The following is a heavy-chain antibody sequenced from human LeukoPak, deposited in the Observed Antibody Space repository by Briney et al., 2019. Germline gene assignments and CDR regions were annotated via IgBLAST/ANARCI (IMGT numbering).Heavy chain of an antibody. CDR1: GFTFSSYA. D-gene: IGHD6-19*01. V-gene: IGHV3-23*01. CDR2: ISGSGGST. Sequence: PGGSLRLSCAASGFTFSSYAMSWVRQAPGKGLEWVSAISGSGGSTYYADSVKGRFTISRDNSKNTLYLQMNSLRAEDTAVYYCATIAVADLKRRSYSKYWGQGTLVTVSS. CDR3: ATIAVADLKRRSYSKY. J-gene: IGHJ4*02.